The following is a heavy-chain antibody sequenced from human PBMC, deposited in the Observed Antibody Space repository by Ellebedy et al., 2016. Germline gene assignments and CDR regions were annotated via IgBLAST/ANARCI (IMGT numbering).Heavy chain of an antibody. J-gene: IGHJ4*02. V-gene: IGHV4-39*01. Sequence: SETLSLTCTVSGGSISSSSYYWGWIRQPPGKGLEWIGSIYYSGSTYYNPSLKSRVTISVDTSKNQFSLKLSSVTAADTAVYYCARGARRTWIQLWLLSGGFDYWGQGTLVTVSS. CDR3: ARGARRTWIQLWLLSGGFDY. CDR2: IYYSGST. CDR1: GGSISSSSYY. D-gene: IGHD5-18*01.